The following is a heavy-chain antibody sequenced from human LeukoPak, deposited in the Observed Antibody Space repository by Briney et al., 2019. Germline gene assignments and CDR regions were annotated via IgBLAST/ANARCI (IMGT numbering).Heavy chain of an antibody. D-gene: IGHD6-19*01. CDR2: ISAYNGNT. CDR1: GFTFTTYA. J-gene: IGHJ3*02. CDR3: ARHSSSGWPLDAFDI. V-gene: IGHV1-18*01. Sequence: ASVKVSCKASGFTFTTYAFSWVRQASGQGLEWMGWISAYNGNTNYAQKLQGRVSMTTDTSTTTAYMELWSLRSEDTAVYYCARHSSSGWPLDAFDIWGQGTMVTVSS.